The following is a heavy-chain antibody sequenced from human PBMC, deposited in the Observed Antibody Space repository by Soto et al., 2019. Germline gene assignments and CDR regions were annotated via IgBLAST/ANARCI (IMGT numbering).Heavy chain of an antibody. D-gene: IGHD5-12*01. CDR3: ARHESRDGYNTN. CDR1: GGSISSYY. V-gene: IGHV4-59*08. J-gene: IGHJ4*02. CDR2: IYYSGST. Sequence: SETLSLTCTVSGGSISSYYWSWIRQPPGKGLEWIGYIYYSGSTNYNPSLKSRVTISVDTSKNQFSLKLSSVTAADTAVYYCARHESRDGYNTNWGQGTLVTVSS.